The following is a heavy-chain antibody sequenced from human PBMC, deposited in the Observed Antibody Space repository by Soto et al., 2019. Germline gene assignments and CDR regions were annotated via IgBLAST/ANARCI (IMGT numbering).Heavy chain of an antibody. J-gene: IGHJ3*02. V-gene: IGHV4-39*07. CDR2: IYYSGST. Sequence: QLQLQESGTGLVKPSEPLSLTCTVSGGAISSSSYYWGWLRQPPGNGLEWIGGIYYSGSTYYNPSLKSRVTISVVTSQNHCSLQQSSVTAADKAVYYCASHTALGSRGWYSAGACDIWGQGTMVTVSS. CDR3: ASHTALGSRGWYSAGACDI. D-gene: IGHD6-19*01. CDR1: GGAISSSSYY.